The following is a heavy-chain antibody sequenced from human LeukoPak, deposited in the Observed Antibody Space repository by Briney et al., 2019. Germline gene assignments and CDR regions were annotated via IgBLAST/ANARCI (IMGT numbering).Heavy chain of an antibody. J-gene: IGHJ4*02. V-gene: IGHV3-21*01. CDR1: GVTFSSYS. CDR2: ISSSSSYI. D-gene: IGHD6-19*01. Sequence: PGGSLRLSCAASGVTFSSYSMNWVRQPPGQGQGLVSSISSSSSYIYYADSVKGRFTISRDNAKNSLYLQMISLRADDTAVDYCSRGSRGRYEYWAKGTLVPVS. CDR3: SRGSRGRYEY.